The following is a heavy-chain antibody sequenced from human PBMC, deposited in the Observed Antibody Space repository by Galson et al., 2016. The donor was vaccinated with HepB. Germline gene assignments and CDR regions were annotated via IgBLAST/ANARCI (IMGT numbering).Heavy chain of an antibody. CDR3: TRDGYNHIAFDI. V-gene: IGHV3-23*01. D-gene: IGHD5-24*01. CDR2: SSGTGATT. CDR1: GFTLRTYA. J-gene: IGHJ3*02. Sequence: SLRLSYAASGFTLRTYAMSWVRQAPGKGLEWVSNSSGTGATTYSADSVKGRFTISRDNLRNTLYLQLDSLRAEDTALYYCTRDGYNHIAFDIWGRGKMVTVSS.